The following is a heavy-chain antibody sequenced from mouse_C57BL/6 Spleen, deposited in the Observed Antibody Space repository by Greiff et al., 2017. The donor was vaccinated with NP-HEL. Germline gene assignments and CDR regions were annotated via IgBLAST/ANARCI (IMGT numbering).Heavy chain of an antibody. D-gene: IGHD1-3*01. CDR3: ARSGQLTRWGPCAY. CDR2: INPNNGGT. J-gene: IGHJ3*01. V-gene: IGHV1-18*01. Sequence: VQLQQSGPELVKPGASVKIPCKASGYTFTDYNMDWVKQSPGQSLEWIGDINPNNGGTIYNQKFKGKATLTVDKSSSTSYMELRSLTSEDTAAYYCARSGQLTRWGPCAYWGQGTLVTVSA. CDR1: GYTFTDYN.